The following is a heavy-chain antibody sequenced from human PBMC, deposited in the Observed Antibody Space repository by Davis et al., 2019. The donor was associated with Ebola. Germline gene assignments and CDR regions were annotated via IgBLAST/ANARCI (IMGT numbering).Heavy chain of an antibody. J-gene: IGHJ6*03. CDR1: GYTFTGYY. CDR2: INPNSGGT. V-gene: IGHV1-2*02. Sequence: ASVKVSCKASGYTFTGYYMHWVRQAPGQGLEWMGWINPNSGGTNYAQKFQGRVTMTRDTSISTAYMELSRLRSDDTAVYYCARDLKYYYYYYMDVWGKGTTVTVSS. CDR3: ARDLKYYYYYYMDV.